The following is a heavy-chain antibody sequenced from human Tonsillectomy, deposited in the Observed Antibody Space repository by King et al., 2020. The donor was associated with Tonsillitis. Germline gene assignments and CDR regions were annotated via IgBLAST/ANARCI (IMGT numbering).Heavy chain of an antibody. D-gene: IGHD2/OR15-2a*01. CDR2: ISKSADST. CDR1: GFTFSDYA. V-gene: IGHV3-23*04. J-gene: IGHJ4*02. Sequence: VQLVESGGGLVQPGESLRLSCAASGFTFSDYAMSWVRQAPGKGLEWVSLISKSADSTKYADSVKGRFTISRDNSKNTLYLQMSSLRAEETALYYCAKYEGHPLGQYYFDHWGQGTLVTVSS. CDR3: AKYEGHPLGQYYFDH.